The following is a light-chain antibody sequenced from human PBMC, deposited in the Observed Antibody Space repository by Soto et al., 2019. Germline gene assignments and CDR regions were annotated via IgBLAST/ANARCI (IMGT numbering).Light chain of an antibody. CDR3: QQYGA. Sequence: IPMTQSPSTLSASFGDRVNITCRASASISSWLAWYQQQPGKAPKLLIYKSSILENGVPSRFSGGGSGTEFTLTISSLQPDDFATYYCQQYGAFGQGTKVDIK. CDR1: ASISSW. V-gene: IGKV1-5*03. CDR2: KSS. J-gene: IGKJ1*01.